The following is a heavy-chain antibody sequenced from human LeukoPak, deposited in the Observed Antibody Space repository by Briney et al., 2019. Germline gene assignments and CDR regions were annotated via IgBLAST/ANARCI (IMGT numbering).Heavy chain of an antibody. D-gene: IGHD6-19*01. V-gene: IGHV3-23*01. CDR2: ISGSGGGT. CDR3: AKTTTGYSSGRYPGWPVDY. J-gene: IGHJ4*02. Sequence: GGSLRLSCAASGFTFSSYAVSWVRQAPGKGLEWVSAISGSGGGTYYADSVKGRFTISRDNSKNTRYLQMNSLSTEDTAVYYCAKTTTGYSSGRYPGWPVDYWGQGTLVTVSS. CDR1: GFTFSSYA.